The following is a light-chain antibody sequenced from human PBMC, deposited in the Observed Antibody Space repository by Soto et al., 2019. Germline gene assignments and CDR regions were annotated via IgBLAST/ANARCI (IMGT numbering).Light chain of an antibody. CDR1: FSYVGGYDY. V-gene: IGLV2-14*01. CDR3: SSHTSGSTRV. Sequence: QSVLTQPASVSGSPVQSIAISCTGTFSYVGGYDYVSWYQQHPDKATKLMIYEATKRPSGVSNRFSGSKSGNTASLTISGLQPEDEADYYCSSHTSGSTRVFGGGTKVTVL. CDR2: EAT. J-gene: IGLJ1*01.